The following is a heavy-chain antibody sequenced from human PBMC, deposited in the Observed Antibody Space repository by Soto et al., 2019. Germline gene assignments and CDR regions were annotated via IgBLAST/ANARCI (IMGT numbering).Heavy chain of an antibody. Sequence: GASVKVSCKASGGTFSSYAISWVRQAPGQGLEWMGGIIPIFGTANYAQKFQGRVTITADESTSTAYMELSSLRSEDTAVYYCARVVRAAAGIDYWGQGTLVTVSS. CDR1: GGTFSSYA. CDR3: ARVVRAAAGIDY. J-gene: IGHJ4*02. V-gene: IGHV1-69*13. CDR2: IIPIFGTA. D-gene: IGHD6-13*01.